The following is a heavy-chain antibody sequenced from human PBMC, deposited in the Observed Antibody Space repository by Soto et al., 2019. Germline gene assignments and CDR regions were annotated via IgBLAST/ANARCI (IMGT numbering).Heavy chain of an antibody. V-gene: IGHV4-59*01. CDR3: ARVRSNLFDY. CDR1: GDYISTFY. CDR2: IHYSGST. D-gene: IGHD3-3*01. J-gene: IGHJ4*02. Sequence: ETLSLTCTVPGDYISTFYWSWIRQPPGKGLEWIGYIHYSGSTNYNPSLKSQVIISVDTSKNQFSLKLSSVTAADTAVYFCARVRSNLFDYWGQGTLVTVSS.